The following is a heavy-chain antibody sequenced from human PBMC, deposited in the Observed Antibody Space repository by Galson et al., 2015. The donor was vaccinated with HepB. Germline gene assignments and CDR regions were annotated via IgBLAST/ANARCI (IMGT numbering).Heavy chain of an antibody. CDR2: ISSSSSTI. CDR3: AVGGCDSSGYYSP. CDR1: GFTFSSYS. V-gene: IGHV3-48*01. Sequence: SLRLSCAASGFTFSSYSMNWVRQAPGKGLEWVSYISSSSSTIYYADSVKGRFTISRDNAKNSLYLQMNSLRAEDTAVYYCAVGGCDSSGYYSPWGQGTLVTVSS. J-gene: IGHJ5*02. D-gene: IGHD3-22*01.